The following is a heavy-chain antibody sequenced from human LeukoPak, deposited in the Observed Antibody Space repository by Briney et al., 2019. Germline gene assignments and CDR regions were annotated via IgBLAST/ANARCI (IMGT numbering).Heavy chain of an antibody. CDR3: ARSYYDFWSGRGAFDI. CDR2: IYYSGST. CDR1: GCSISSGDYY. J-gene: IGHJ3*02. Sequence: SQTLSLTCTVSGCSISSGDYYWSWIRQPPGKGLEWIGYIYYSGSTYYNPSLKSRVTISVDTSKNQFSLKLSSVTAADTAVYYCARSYYDFWSGRGAFDIWGQGTMVTVSS. D-gene: IGHD3-3*01. V-gene: IGHV4-30-4*08.